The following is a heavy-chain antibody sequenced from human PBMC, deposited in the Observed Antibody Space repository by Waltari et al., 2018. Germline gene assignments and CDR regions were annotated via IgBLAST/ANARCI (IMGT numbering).Heavy chain of an antibody. CDR1: GGSISSYY. V-gene: IGHV4-59*01. CDR2: IYYSGST. J-gene: IGHJ3*02. CDR3: ARVTPIYGRPGAFDI. D-gene: IGHD3-3*01. Sequence: QVQLQESGPGLVKPSETLSLTCTVSGGSISSYYWSWIRQPPGKGLEWIGYIYYSGSTNYNPSRKSRVTISVDTSKNQFSLKLSSVTAADTAVYYCARVTPIYGRPGAFDIWGQGTMVTVSS.